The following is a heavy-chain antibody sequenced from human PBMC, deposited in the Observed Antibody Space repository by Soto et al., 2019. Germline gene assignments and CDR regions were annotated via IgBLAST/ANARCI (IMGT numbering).Heavy chain of an antibody. CDR2: ISDTGAST. CDR3: AKVRISGWAWYFDN. J-gene: IGHJ4*02. CDR1: GFTFKESA. Sequence: EVRLLEAGGGLKQPWGSLRLSCAASGFTFKESAMNWVRQAPGKGLGWVASISDTGASTWYAESGRGWLSIARDNYKNTIYLQINSLGGEDPAVYYCAKVRISGWAWYFDNWGQGPLVTVSA. D-gene: IGHD6-19*01. V-gene: IGHV3-23*01.